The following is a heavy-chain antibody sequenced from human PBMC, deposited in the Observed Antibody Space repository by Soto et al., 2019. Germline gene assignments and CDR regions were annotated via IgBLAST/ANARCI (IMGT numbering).Heavy chain of an antibody. J-gene: IGHJ4*02. D-gene: IGHD3-22*01. CDR3: AKLSYYASSAYYILDH. CDR2: ISASGDNT. CDR1: GFAFNYYA. Sequence: GGSLRLSCAASGFAFNYYAMSWVRQAPGKGLEWVSTISASGDNTHSADSVKGRFTISRDNSKNTLYLQMDSLRAEDTAVYYCAKLSYYASSAYYILDHWGQGT. V-gene: IGHV3-23*01.